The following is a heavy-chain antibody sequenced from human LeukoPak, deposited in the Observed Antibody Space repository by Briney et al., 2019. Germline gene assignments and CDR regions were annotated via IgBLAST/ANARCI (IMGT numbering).Heavy chain of an antibody. D-gene: IGHD4-11*01. CDR3: ARCPSLVDGPVKTHYYYYYYMDV. CDR2: IIPIFGTA. J-gene: IGHJ6*03. V-gene: IGHV1-69*13. Sequence: GASVKVSCKASGYTFTSYAISWVRQAPGQGLEWMGGIIPIFGTANYAQKFQGRVTITADESTSTAYMELSSLRSGDTAVYYCARCPSLVDGPVKTHYYYYYYMDVWGKGTTVTVSS. CDR1: GYTFTSYA.